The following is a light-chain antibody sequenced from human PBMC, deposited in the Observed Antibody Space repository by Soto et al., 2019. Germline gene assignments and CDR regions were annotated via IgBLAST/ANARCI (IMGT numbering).Light chain of an antibody. CDR2: GAS. CDR3: QQYNNWPPYT. CDR1: QSVSSN. V-gene: IGKV3-15*01. Sequence: EIVMTQSPATMSVSPGERATLSCRASQSVSSNLTWYQQKPGQAPRLLIYGASTRATVIPARFSGSVSGTEFTLTISRLQSEDFAVYYCQQYNNWPPYTFGQGTKLEIK. J-gene: IGKJ2*01.